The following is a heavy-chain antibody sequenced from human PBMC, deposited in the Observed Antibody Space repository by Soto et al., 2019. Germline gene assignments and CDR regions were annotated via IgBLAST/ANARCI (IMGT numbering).Heavy chain of an antibody. V-gene: IGHV4-30-2*01. CDR2: IYHSGST. CDR1: GGSISSGDYC. J-gene: IGHJ6*02. Sequence: SETLSLTCAVSGGSISSGDYCWSWIRQPPGKGLEWIGYIYHSGSTYYNPSLKSRVTISVDRSKNQFSLKLSSVTAADTAVYYCARAHYGDYGYGMDVWGQGTTVTVS. CDR3: ARAHYGDYGYGMDV. D-gene: IGHD4-17*01.